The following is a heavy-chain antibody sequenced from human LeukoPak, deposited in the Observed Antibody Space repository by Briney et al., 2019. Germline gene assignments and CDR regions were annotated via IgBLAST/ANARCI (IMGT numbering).Heavy chain of an antibody. V-gene: IGHV4-30-4*08. CDR1: GGSISSGDYY. J-gene: IGHJ6*03. Sequence: SETLSLTCTVSGGSISSGDYYWSWIRQPPGKGLEWIGYIYYSGSTYYNPSLKSRVTISVDTSKNQFSLKLSSVTAADTAVYYCARARVVAGTYYYYYMDVWGKGTTVTVSS. D-gene: IGHD6-19*01. CDR2: IYYSGST. CDR3: ARARVVAGTYYYYYMDV.